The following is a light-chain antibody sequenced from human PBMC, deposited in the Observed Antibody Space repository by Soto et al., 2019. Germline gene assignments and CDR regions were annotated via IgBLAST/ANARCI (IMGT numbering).Light chain of an antibody. V-gene: IGLV2-14*01. CDR2: EVS. CDR3: SSYTGSSTLYV. Sequence: QSVLTQPASVSGSPGQSITISCTGTSSDVGNYNYVSWYRQHPGKAPKLMIYEVSNRPSGVSNRFSGSKSGNTASLTISGLQAEDEADYYCSSYTGSSTLYVFGPGTKLTVL. CDR1: SSDVGNYNY. J-gene: IGLJ1*01.